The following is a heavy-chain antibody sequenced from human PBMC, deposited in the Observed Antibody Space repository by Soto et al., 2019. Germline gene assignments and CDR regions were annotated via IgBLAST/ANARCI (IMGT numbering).Heavy chain of an antibody. CDR2: INPSNGGT. D-gene: IGHD3-16*01. CDR3: ARGGYYDNTWGKLSHYGLDV. V-gene: IGHV1-46*01. J-gene: IGHJ6*04. Sequence: ASVKVSCKASGYTFTSYYMHWVRQAPGQGLEWMGIINPSNGGTSYAQNLQGRVTMTRDTSTRTVYLDLRSLKSDDTAVYYCARGGYYDNTWGKLSHYGLDVWGKGTSVTVS. CDR1: GYTFTSYY.